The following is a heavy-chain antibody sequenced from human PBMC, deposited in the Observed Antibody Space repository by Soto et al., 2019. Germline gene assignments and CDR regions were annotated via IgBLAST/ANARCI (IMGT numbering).Heavy chain of an antibody. V-gene: IGHV1-3*01. CDR3: ARDAEEARRDIVVVVAAILSPVDV. D-gene: IGHD2-15*01. CDR2: INAGNGNT. J-gene: IGHJ6*03. CDR1: GYTFTSYA. Sequence: ASVKVSCKASGYTFTSYAMHWVRQAPGQRLEWMGWINAGNGNTKYSQKFQGRVTITRDTSASTAYMELSSLRSEDTAVYYCARDAEEARRDIVVVVAAILSPVDVWGKGTTVTVS.